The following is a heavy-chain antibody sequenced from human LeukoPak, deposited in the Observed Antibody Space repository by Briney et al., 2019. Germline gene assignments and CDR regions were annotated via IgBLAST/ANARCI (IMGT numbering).Heavy chain of an antibody. CDR2: IYYSGNT. CDR1: GGSISSGGYY. J-gene: IGHJ2*01. CDR3: ASIGIVVAERYFDL. V-gene: IGHV4-31*03. D-gene: IGHD3-22*01. Sequence: SQTLSLTCTVSGGSISSGGYYWSWIRQHPGKGLEWIGYIYYSGNTYYNPSLKSRVTISVDTSKNQFSLKLSSVTAADTAVYYCASIGIVVAERYFDLWGRGTLVTVSS.